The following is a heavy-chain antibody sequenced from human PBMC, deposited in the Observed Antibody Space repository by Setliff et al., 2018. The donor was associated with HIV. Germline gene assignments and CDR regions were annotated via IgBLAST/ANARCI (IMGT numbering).Heavy chain of an antibody. J-gene: IGHJ4*02. Sequence: PSETLSLTCAFYGASFTDYYWNWIRQPPGKGLEWIGEIHHTGHINYNPSFKSRVTMSLDMSTNQFSLKMASMTAADSAVYYCARFDVTPMSTRDYWGQGTQVTVSS. V-gene: IGHV4-34*01. CDR2: IHHTGHI. CDR1: GASFTDYY. D-gene: IGHD4-17*01. CDR3: ARFDVTPMSTRDY.